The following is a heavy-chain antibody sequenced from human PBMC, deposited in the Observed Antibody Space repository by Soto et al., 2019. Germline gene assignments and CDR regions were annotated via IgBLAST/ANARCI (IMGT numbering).Heavy chain of an antibody. D-gene: IGHD3-16*02. V-gene: IGHV1-2*04. J-gene: IGHJ4*02. CDR3: ARDSKEHRYATTFDY. Sequence: ASVKVSCKTSGYTFTNYYLHWVRQAPGQGLEWMGWINPNTGGTKYAQNFQGWVTMARDTSISTTYMELSRLKAADTAVYYCARDSKEHRYATTFDYWGEGVLVTVCS. CDR2: INPNTGGT. CDR1: GYTFTNYY.